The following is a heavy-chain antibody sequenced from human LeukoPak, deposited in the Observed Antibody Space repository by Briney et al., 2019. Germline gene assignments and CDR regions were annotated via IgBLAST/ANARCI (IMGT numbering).Heavy chain of an antibody. J-gene: IGHJ6*02. V-gene: IGHV3-74*01. Sequence: LGGPLRLSCGASGLNLNNYWVHWVRRAPGKGLVWVSRISSYGSSTPYADYVKRRFPISRDNAKHTLYLQMNSVRADDTAVYFCERAYDYWSDYAGVDVWGQGTPVTVSS. D-gene: IGHD3-3*01. CDR1: GLNLNNYW. CDR3: ERAYDYWSDYAGVDV. CDR2: ISSYGSST.